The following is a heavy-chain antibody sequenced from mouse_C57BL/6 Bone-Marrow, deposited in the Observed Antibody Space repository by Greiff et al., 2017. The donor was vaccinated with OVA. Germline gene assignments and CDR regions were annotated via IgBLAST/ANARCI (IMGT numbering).Heavy chain of an antibody. CDR1: GFNFKNTY. CDR3: ARGGNYLPPFAY. Sequence: VQLQQSVAELVRPGASVKLSCTASGFNFKNTYMHWVKQRPEQGLEWIGRIDPANGNTKYAPKFQGKATITADTSSNTAYLQLSSLTSEDTAIYYCARGGNYLPPFAYWGQGTLVTVSA. D-gene: IGHD2-1*01. V-gene: IGHV14-3*01. CDR2: IDPANGNT. J-gene: IGHJ3*01.